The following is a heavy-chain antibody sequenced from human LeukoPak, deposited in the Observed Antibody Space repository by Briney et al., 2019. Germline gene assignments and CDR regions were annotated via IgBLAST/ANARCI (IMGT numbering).Heavy chain of an antibody. CDR1: GGCFSGYY. V-gene: IGHV4-34*01. Sequence: PSETLSLTCAVYGGCFSGYYWSWIRQPPGRGLEWVGEINHSGSTNYNPSLKSRVTISVDTSKNQFSLKLSSVTAADTAVYYCARQAKTVVQYIDFDFWGQGTLVTVSS. D-gene: IGHD2-21*01. CDR3: ARQAKTVVQYIDFDF. J-gene: IGHJ4*02. CDR2: INHSGST.